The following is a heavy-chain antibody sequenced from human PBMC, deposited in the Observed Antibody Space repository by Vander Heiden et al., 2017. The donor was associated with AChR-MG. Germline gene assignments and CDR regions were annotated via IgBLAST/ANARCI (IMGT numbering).Heavy chain of an antibody. D-gene: IGHD2-2*01. V-gene: IGHV3-30-3*01. J-gene: IGHJ5*02. CDR1: GFTFSSYA. Sequence: QVQLVESGGGVVQPGRSLRLPCAASGFTFSSYAMHWVRQAPGKGLEWVAVISYDGSNKYYADSVKGRFTISRDNSKNTLYLQMNSLRAEDTAVYYCARDTSLGFDPWGQGTLVTVSS. CDR3: ARDTSLGFDP. CDR2: ISYDGSNK.